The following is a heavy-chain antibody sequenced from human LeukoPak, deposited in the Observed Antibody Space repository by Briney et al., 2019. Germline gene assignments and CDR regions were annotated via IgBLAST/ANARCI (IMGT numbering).Heavy chain of an antibody. J-gene: IGHJ4*02. Sequence: PGKSLRLSCAASGFTFSNYAMHWVRQAPGKGLEWVSLISSGGTYEYYADSVKGRFIISRDNSKNTLYLQLNSLRAEDTAVYYCARDSTYYYDSGSSGPHYFDNWGQGTLVTVSS. D-gene: IGHD3-10*01. CDR1: GFTFSNYA. V-gene: IGHV3-30*01. CDR3: ARDSTYYYDSGSSGPHYFDN. CDR2: ISSGGTYE.